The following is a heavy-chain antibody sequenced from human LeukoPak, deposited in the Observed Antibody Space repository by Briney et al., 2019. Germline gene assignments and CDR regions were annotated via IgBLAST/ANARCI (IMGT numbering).Heavy chain of an antibody. CDR2: IIPIFGTA. D-gene: IGHD2-15*01. J-gene: IGHJ6*02. Sequence: SVEVSCKASGGTFSSYAISWVRQAPGQGLEWMGGIIPIFGTANYAQKFQGRVTITADESTSTAYMELSSLRSEDTAVYYCARDLGLGYSPLYYYYYYGMDVWGQGTTVTVSS. V-gene: IGHV1-69*13. CDR1: GGTFSSYA. CDR3: ARDLGLGYSPLYYYYYYGMDV.